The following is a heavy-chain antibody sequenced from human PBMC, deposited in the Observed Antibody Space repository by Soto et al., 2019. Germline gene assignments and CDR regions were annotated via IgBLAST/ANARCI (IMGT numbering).Heavy chain of an antibody. CDR2: INPNSGGK. CDR1: GYTFTGYY. CDR3: ATANWGSLFDY. D-gene: IGHD7-27*01. V-gene: IGHV1-2*04. Sequence: ASVKVSCKASGYTFTGYYMHWVRQAPGQGLEWMGWINPNSGGKNYAQKFQGWVTMTRDTSISTAYMELSRLRSDDTAVYYCATANWGSLFDYWGQGTLVTVSS. J-gene: IGHJ4*02.